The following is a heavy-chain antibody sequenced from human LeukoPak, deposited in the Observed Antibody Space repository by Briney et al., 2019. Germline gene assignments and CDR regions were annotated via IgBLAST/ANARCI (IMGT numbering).Heavy chain of an antibody. CDR3: VREGNELLSKNFDY. CDR1: GFTFTGYY. D-gene: IGHD2-21*02. V-gene: IGHV1-2*02. CDR2: INPHSGVT. Sequence: ASVKVSCKASGFTFTGYYIHWVRQAPGQGLEWMGYINPHSGVTNSPQKFQGRVTMTTDTSITAVYMELSNLLSDDTAMYYCVREGNELLSKNFDYWGQGTLVTVSS. J-gene: IGHJ4*02.